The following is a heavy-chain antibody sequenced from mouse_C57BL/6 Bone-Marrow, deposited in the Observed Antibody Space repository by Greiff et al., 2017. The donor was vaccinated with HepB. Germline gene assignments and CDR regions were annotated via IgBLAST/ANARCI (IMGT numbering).Heavy chain of an antibody. J-gene: IGHJ4*01. CDR3: ARHYVSYYAMDY. D-gene: IGHD1-1*01. CDR1: GYTFTSYW. CDR2: IYPGSGST. Sequence: QVQLQQPGAELVKPGASVKMSCKASGYTFTSYWITWVKQRPGQGLEWIGDIYPGSGSTKYNEKFKSKATLTVDTSSSPAYLQLSSLTSEDSAVYYCARHYVSYYAMDYWGQGTSVTVSS. V-gene: IGHV1-55*01.